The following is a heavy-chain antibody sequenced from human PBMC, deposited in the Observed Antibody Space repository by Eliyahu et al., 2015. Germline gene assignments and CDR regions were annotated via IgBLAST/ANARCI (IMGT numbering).Heavy chain of an antibody. J-gene: IGHJ4*02. CDR1: VXSXNXYY. CDR3: ARDSSGWYGAIDY. V-gene: IGHV4-59*01. CDR2: IXYSGST. Sequence: QVQLQESGPGLVKPSETLSLTCTVXVXSXNXYYWSWXRQPPGKGLEWIGYIXYSGSTNYNPSLKSRATISVDTSKNQFSLNLSSVTAADTAVYYCARDSSGWYGAIDYWGQGTLVTVSS. D-gene: IGHD6-19*01.